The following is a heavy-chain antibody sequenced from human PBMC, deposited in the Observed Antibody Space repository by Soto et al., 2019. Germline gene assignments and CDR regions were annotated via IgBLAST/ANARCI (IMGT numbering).Heavy chain of an antibody. Sequence: GSLRLSCAASGFTFSNAWMNWVRQAPGKGLEWVGRIKSKTDGGTTDYAAPVKGRFTISRDDSKNTLYLQMNSLKTEDAAVYYCTIAPQWLVRKFDYWGQGTLVTVSS. V-gene: IGHV3-15*07. CDR1: GFTFSNAW. D-gene: IGHD6-19*01. CDR2: IKSKTDGGTT. CDR3: TIAPQWLVRKFDY. J-gene: IGHJ4*02.